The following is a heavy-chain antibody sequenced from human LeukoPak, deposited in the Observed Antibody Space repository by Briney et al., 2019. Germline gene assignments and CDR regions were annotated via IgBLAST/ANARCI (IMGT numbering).Heavy chain of an antibody. Sequence: GGSLRLSCVASGFTFSNYAMTWVRQAPGKGLEWVSTISGSGGTTNYADSVKGRFTISRDSSKNTLYLQMNSLRAEDTAVYYCAKTYYDSSGYSLYYFDYWGQGTLVTVSS. CDR1: GFTFSNYA. CDR3: AKTYYDSSGYSLYYFDY. CDR2: ISGSGGTT. D-gene: IGHD3-22*01. V-gene: IGHV3-23*01. J-gene: IGHJ4*02.